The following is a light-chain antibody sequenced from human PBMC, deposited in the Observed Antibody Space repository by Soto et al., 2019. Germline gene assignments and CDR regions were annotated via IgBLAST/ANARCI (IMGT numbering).Light chain of an antibody. V-gene: IGLV1-40*01. Sequence: QSVLTQPPSVSGAPGQRVTISCTGSSSNIGAAYAVNWYQQLPGTAPKLLIYDNTNRPSGVPDRFSGSKSGTSASLAITGLQAEDEADYYCQSYDSTLSSQVFGTGTKVTVL. CDR3: QSYDSTLSSQV. CDR1: SSNIGAAYA. CDR2: DNT. J-gene: IGLJ1*01.